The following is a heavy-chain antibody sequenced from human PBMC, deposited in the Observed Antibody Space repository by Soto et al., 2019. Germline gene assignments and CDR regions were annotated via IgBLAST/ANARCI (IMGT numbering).Heavy chain of an antibody. J-gene: IGHJ3*02. CDR2: FDPEDGET. CDR1: GYTLTELS. V-gene: IGHV1-24*01. Sequence: ASVKVSCKVSGYTLTELSMHWVRQAPGKGLEWMGGFDPEDGETIYAQKFQGRVTMTEDTSTDTAYMELSSLRSEDTAVYYCATDAPTYNWNSRFGGGHNAFDIWGQGTMVTVSS. CDR3: ATDAPTYNWNSRFGGGHNAFDI. D-gene: IGHD1-7*01.